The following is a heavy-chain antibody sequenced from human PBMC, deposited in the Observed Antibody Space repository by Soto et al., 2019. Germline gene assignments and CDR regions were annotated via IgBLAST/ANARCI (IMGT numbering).Heavy chain of an antibody. CDR1: GSSITSSNW. CDR3: ARRYYYDSSGYYLGD. Sequence: QVQLRESGPRLVKPSGTLSLTCAVSGSSITSSNWWTWVRQPPGKGLEWIGESYHSGSSNYNPSLRSRVTISVDKSKNQFCLKLTSVTAADTAVYYCARRYYYDSSGYYLGDWGQGTLVTVSS. D-gene: IGHD3-22*01. J-gene: IGHJ4*02. CDR2: SYHSGSS. V-gene: IGHV4-4*02.